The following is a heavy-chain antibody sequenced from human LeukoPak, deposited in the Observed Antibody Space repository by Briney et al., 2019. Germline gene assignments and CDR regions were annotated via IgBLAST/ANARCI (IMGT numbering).Heavy chain of an antibody. V-gene: IGHV4-4*07. CDR2: IYSTGST. CDR3: ARDRRDAIVAAGTFDY. Sequence: PSETLSLTCTVSGGSISSYYWSWIRQPAGKGLEWIGRIYSTGSTNYNPSLKSRVTMSVDTSENQFSLKLSSVTAADTAVYYCARDRRDAIVAAGTFDYWGQGTLVTVSS. J-gene: IGHJ4*02. D-gene: IGHD6-13*01. CDR1: GGSISSYY.